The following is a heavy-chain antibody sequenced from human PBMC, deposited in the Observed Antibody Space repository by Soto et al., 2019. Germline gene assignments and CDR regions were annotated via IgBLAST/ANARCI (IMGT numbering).Heavy chain of an antibody. Sequence: SETLSLTCNVSGGSISKFYWAWIRKTAGNGLEWMGRVYATGATDYNPSLRSRVAMSVDISKKTFSLRLRSVTGADSGVYYCVRDGSKSLRDWFDPWGQGILVTAPQ. CDR3: VRDGSKSLRDWFDP. J-gene: IGHJ5*02. CDR2: VYATGAT. CDR1: GGSISKFY. V-gene: IGHV4-4*07.